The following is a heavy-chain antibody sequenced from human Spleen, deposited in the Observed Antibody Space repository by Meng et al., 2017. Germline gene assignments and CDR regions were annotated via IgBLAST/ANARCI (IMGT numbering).Heavy chain of an antibody. CDR1: GYTLTHYA. D-gene: IGHD2-2*01. J-gene: IGHJ4*02. V-gene: IGHV7-4-1*02. Sequence: ASVKVSCKASGYTLTHYAINWLRQAPGQGLEWMGWINTNTGNPTYAQGFTGRLVFSLDTSVSTAYLQLSGLKADDTAVYYCTRDGYSDCSSTSCFDYWGQGSRVT. CDR3: TRDGYSDCSSTSCFDY. CDR2: INTNTGNP.